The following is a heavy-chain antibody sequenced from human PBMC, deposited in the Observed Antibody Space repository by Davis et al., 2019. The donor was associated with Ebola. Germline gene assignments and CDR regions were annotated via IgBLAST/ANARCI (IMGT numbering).Heavy chain of an antibody. J-gene: IGHJ5*02. Sequence: MPSETLSLTCAVYGGSFSGYFWSWIRQTPGKGLEWIGEINHSGSTNYNPSLKSRVTISVDTSKNQFSLKLSSVTAADTAVYYCARVRGEGYSSSWYPPLNWFDPWGQGTLVTVSS. D-gene: IGHD6-13*01. CDR1: GGSFSGYF. CDR3: ARVRGEGYSSSWYPPLNWFDP. V-gene: IGHV4-34*01. CDR2: INHSGST.